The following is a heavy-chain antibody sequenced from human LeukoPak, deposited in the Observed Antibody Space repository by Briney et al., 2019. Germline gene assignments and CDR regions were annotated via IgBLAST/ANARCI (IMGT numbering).Heavy chain of an antibody. Sequence: ASVKVSCKAYGYTFTSYYMHWVRQAPGQGLEWMGIINPSGGSTSYAQKFQGRVTMTRDTSTSTVYMELSSLRSEDTAVYYCAREGGMAAAGPLGYFDYWGQGTLVTVSS. J-gene: IGHJ4*02. CDR2: INPSGGST. V-gene: IGHV1-46*01. D-gene: IGHD6-13*01. CDR1: GYTFTSYY. CDR3: AREGGMAAAGPLGYFDY.